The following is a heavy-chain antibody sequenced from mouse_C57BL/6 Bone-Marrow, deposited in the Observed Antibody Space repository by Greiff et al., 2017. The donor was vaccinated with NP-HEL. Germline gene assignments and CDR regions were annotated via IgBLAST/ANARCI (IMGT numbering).Heavy chain of an antibody. Sequence: QVQLQQSGAELVRPGASVTLSCQASGYTFTDYYINWVKQRPGQGLEWIARIYPGSGNPYYTEKFKGKATLTAEKSSSTAYMQLSSLTSEDSAVYFCAGYGREENAMDYWGQGTSVTVSS. CDR2: IYPGSGNP. CDR1: GYTFTDYY. D-gene: IGHD1-1*02. V-gene: IGHV1-76*01. CDR3: AGYGREENAMDY. J-gene: IGHJ4*01.